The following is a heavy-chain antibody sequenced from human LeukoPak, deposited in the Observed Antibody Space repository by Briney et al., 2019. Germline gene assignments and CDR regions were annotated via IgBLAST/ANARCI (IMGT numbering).Heavy chain of an antibody. CDR2: IYYSGST. CDR1: GGSISSGGYY. J-gene: IGHJ6*03. V-gene: IGHV4-31*03. Sequence: SETLSLTCTVSGGSISSGGYYWSWIRQRPGKGLEWIGYIYYSGSTYYNPSLKSRVTISVDTSKNQFSLKLRSVTAADTAVYYCARGEGASDSNDYYYYHMDVWGKGTTVPVSS. D-gene: IGHD4-11*01. CDR3: ARGEGASDSNDYYYYHMDV.